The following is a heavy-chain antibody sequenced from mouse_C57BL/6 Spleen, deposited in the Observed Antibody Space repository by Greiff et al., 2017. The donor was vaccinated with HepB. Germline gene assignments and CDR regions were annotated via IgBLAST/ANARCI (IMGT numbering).Heavy chain of an antibody. CDR1: GYTFTSYD. Sequence: QVQLQQSGPELVKPGASVKLSCKASGYTFTSYDINWVKQRPGQGLEWIGWIYPRDGSTKYNEKFKGKATLTVDTSSSTAYMELHSLTSEDSAVYFCAYYGSSYFYYFDYWGQGTTLTVSS. J-gene: IGHJ2*01. D-gene: IGHD1-1*01. CDR3: AYYGSSYFYYFDY. CDR2: IYPRDGST. V-gene: IGHV1-85*01.